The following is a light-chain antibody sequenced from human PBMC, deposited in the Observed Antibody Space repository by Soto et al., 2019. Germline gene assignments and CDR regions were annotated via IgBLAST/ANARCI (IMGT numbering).Light chain of an antibody. CDR1: QSFSTSY. CDR2: DAS. J-gene: IGKJ5*01. CDR3: QQYGSSLGVT. V-gene: IGKV3-20*01. Sequence: EIVLTQSPGTLSLSPGERATLSCRSSQSFSTSYFASYQQKPGQAPRLLIYDASSRAAGIPDRFSGSGSGTDFTLTISRLEPEDFAVYYCQQYGSSLGVTFGGGTRLEIK.